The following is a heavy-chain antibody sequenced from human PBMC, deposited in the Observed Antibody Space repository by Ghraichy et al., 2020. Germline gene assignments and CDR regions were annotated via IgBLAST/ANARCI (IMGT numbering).Heavy chain of an antibody. CDR3: AKDREAAAGTEQHFQH. CDR1: GFTFSSYA. Sequence: GGSLRLSCAASGFTFSSYAMSWVRQAPGKGLEWVSGVSGGGGGTYYADSVKGRFTVSRDNSKNTLYLQMNSLRAEDTAVYYCAKDREAAAGTEQHFQHWGQGTLVTVSS. CDR2: VSGGGGGT. J-gene: IGHJ1*01. D-gene: IGHD6-13*01. V-gene: IGHV3-23*01.